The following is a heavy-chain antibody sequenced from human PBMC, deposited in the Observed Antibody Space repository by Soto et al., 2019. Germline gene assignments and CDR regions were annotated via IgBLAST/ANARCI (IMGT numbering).Heavy chain of an antibody. CDR3: TRWGRQSANWFDP. CDR1: GGTFNSYS. D-gene: IGHD3-16*01. CDR2: IIPMSGRT. V-gene: IGHV1-69*06. J-gene: IGHJ5*02. Sequence: QVQLVQSGAEVKTPGSSVKVSCKASGGTFNSYSIDWVRQAPGQGFEWMGGIIPMSGRTNYDQRFQGRVTFRADKSTNTVCMKVNSLTNEDTAVYYCTRWGRQSANWFDPWGQGTLVTVSS.